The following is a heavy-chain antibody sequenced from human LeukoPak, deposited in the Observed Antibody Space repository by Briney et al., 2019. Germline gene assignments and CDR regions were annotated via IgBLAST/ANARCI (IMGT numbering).Heavy chain of an antibody. CDR2: ISSSCSTI. J-gene: IGHJ3*02. CDR1: CFTFSSYE. Sequence: PGGPLRLSCAASCFTFSSYEMNWVRQAPGKGLEWVSYISSSCSTIYYADSVKGRFTISRDNAKNSLYLQMNSLRAEDTAVYYCARVSAGVIGMKDVFDIWDQGTMVTVSS. D-gene: IGHD3-16*02. V-gene: IGHV3-48*03. CDR3: ARVSAGVIGMKDVFDI.